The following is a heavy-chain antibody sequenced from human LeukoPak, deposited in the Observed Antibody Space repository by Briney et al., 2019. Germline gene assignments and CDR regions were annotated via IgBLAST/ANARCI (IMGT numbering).Heavy chain of an antibody. CDR2: ISYTGTN. CDR1: GDYINSGYF. V-gene: IGHV4-31*03. CDR3: ARGNDHFDF. Sequence: PSETLSLTCTVSGDYINSGYFWNWIRQRPGTGLEWIGYISYTGTNYYNPFLRNRLTMSVDTSKNQFSLKLSSVTAADTAVYYCARGNDHFDFWGQGSLVTVSS. J-gene: IGHJ4*02.